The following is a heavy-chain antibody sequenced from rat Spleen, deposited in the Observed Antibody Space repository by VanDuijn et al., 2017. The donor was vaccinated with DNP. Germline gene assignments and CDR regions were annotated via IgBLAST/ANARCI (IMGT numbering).Heavy chain of an antibody. J-gene: IGHJ3*01. Sequence: QVQLKESGPGLVQPSQTLSLACTVSGFSLTSPHVHWVRQPSGKGLEWMGIIGTGGTTEYNPILKSRLSISRDTFKGQVFLKMNSLQTEDTATYYCATGVYGGYEDWFAYWGHGTLVTVSS. D-gene: IGHD1-11*01. CDR3: ATGVYGGYEDWFAY. CDR2: IGTGGTT. CDR1: GFSLTSPH. V-gene: IGHV2-30*01.